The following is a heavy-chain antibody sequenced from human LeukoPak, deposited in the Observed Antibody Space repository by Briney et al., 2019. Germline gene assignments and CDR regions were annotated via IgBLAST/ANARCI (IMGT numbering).Heavy chain of an antibody. Sequence: GGSLKISCKGSGYSFTSYWIGWVRQMPGKGLEWMGIIYPGDSDTRYSPSFQGQVTISADKSISTAYLQWSSLRASDTAMYYCARSVYYDSSGYYFHFDNWGQGTLVTVSS. CDR1: GYSFTSYW. J-gene: IGHJ4*02. CDR3: ARSVYYDSSGYYFHFDN. V-gene: IGHV5-51*01. CDR2: IYPGDSDT. D-gene: IGHD3-22*01.